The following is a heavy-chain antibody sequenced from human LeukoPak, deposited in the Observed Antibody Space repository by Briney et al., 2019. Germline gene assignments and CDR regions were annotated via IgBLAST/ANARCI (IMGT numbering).Heavy chain of an antibody. D-gene: IGHD4/OR15-4a*01. Sequence: PGGSLRLSCAVSGFTFSDYYMSWIRQAPGKGLEWVSYISSGGSTISHADSVKGRFTISRDNAENSLYLQTNSLRAEDTAVYYCARIGLWAYGRFYFDFWGQGTLVTVSS. CDR2: ISSGGSTI. V-gene: IGHV3-11*04. J-gene: IGHJ4*02. CDR1: GFTFSDYY. CDR3: ARIGLWAYGRFYFDF.